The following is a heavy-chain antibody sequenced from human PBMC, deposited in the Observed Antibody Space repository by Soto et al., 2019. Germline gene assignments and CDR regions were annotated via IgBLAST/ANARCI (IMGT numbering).Heavy chain of an antibody. CDR3: ARENYDLLTGYYTPPHHGMDV. J-gene: IGHJ6*02. CDR1: GGTFSSYA. CDR2: IIPIFGTA. D-gene: IGHD3-9*01. V-gene: IGHV1-69*01. Sequence: QVQLVQSGAEVKKPGSSVKVSCKASGGTFSSYAISWVRQAPGQGLEWMGGIIPIFGTANYAQEFQGRVTITAEESTSTAYMELSSLRSEDTAVYYCARENYDLLTGYYTPPHHGMDVWGQGTTVTVSS.